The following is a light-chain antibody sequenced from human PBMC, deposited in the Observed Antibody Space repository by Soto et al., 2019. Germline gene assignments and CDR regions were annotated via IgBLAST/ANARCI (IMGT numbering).Light chain of an antibody. Sequence: QSVLTQPPSVSGAPGQRVTISCTGSSSNIGAGYDVHWYQQLPGTAPKLLIYGNSNRPSGVPDRFSGSKSGTSASLAITGLQAEDEAYYICQSYDSGLSGLVVFGGGTQLTVL. J-gene: IGLJ3*02. V-gene: IGLV1-40*01. CDR3: QSYDSGLSGLVV. CDR1: SSNIGAGYD. CDR2: GNS.